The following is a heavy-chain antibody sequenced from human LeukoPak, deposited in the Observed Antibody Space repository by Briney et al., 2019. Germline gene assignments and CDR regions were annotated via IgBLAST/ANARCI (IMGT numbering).Heavy chain of an antibody. Sequence: GGSLRLSCAASGFTFSSHSMNWVRQAPGKGLEWVSHITASGTAMFYADSVKGRFTISRDNSKNTLYLQMNSLRAEDTAVYYCAKAGAYSNGYHEYPNYVDYWGQGTLVTASS. CDR3: AKAGAYSNGYHEYPNYVDY. CDR1: GFTFSSHS. CDR2: ITASGTAM. D-gene: IGHD3-22*01. J-gene: IGHJ4*02. V-gene: IGHV3-23*01.